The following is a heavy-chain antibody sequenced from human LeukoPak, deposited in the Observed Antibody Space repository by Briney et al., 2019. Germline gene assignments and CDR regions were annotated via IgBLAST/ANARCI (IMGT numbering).Heavy chain of an antibody. Sequence: GGSLRLSCAASGFTFSSSWMQWVRQAPGKGLVWVSRIDSDGGSTGYADPVKGRFTISRDNAKSTLYLQMHSLRAEDTAMYYCARNIASGGDYCGQGTLVTVSS. V-gene: IGHV3-74*01. J-gene: IGHJ4*02. CDR2: IDSDGGST. D-gene: IGHD6-25*01. CDR3: ARNIASGGDY. CDR1: GFTFSSSW.